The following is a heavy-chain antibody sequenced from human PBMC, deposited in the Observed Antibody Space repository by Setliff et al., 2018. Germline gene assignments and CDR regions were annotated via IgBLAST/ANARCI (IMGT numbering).Heavy chain of an antibody. CDR1: GGSISRSSYY. CDR2: IFYDGTT. D-gene: IGHD6-13*01. CDR3: ARTIAAAIDDIHY. V-gene: IGHV4-39*01. Sequence: NPSETLSLTCTVSGGSISRSSYYWGWIRQPPGKGLEWIGSIFYDGTTYYTPSLKSRVTISVDTSKNQFSLKLNFVTAADMALYFCARTIAAAIDDIHYWGQGTLVTVSS. J-gene: IGHJ4*02.